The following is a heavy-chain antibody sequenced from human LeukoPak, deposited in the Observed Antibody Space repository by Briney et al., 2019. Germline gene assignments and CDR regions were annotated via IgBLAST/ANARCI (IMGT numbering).Heavy chain of an antibody. CDR3: VRSSGSMDV. CDR2: VSNNGGTT. V-gene: IGHV3-64D*06. D-gene: IGHD3-10*01. Sequence: GGSLRLSCSASGFIFSSYAMYWVRQAPGKGLEYVSAVSNNGGTTYYADSVKGRFAISRDNSKNTLYLQMSSLRPEDTAVYYCVRSSGSMDVWGQGTTVTVSS. CDR1: GFIFSSYA. J-gene: IGHJ6*02.